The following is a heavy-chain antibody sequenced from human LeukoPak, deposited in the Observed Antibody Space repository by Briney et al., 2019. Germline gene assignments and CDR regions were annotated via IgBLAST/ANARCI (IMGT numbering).Heavy chain of an antibody. V-gene: IGHV3-53*01. CDR1: GITVSTNY. CDR3: AKDGSWFGELPDY. D-gene: IGHD3-10*01. CDR2: IYSTDKT. Sequence: PGGSLRLSCAASGITVSTNYMNWVRQAPGKGLEWVSVIYSTDKTNYADSVQGRFTISRGPSKNTVYLQMNSLRGEDTAVYYCAKDGSWFGELPDYWGQGTLVTVSS. J-gene: IGHJ4*02.